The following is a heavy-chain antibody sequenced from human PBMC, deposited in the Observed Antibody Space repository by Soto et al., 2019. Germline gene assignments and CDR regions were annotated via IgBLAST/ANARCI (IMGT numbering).Heavy chain of an antibody. V-gene: IGHV1-3*01. J-gene: IGHJ4*02. CDR2: INAGNGNT. CDR1: GYTFTSYA. CDR3: ARATYYYDSSGYLLDY. D-gene: IGHD3-22*01. Sequence: QVQLVQSGAEVKKPGASVKVSCKASGYTFTSYAMHWVRQAPGQRLEWMGWINAGNGNTKYSQKFQGRVTITRDTSASTAYMELSSLRSEDTAVYYCARATYYYDSSGYLLDYWGQGTLVTVSS.